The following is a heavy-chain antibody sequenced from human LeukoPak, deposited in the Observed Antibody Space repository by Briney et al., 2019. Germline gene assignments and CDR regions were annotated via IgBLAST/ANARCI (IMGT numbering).Heavy chain of an antibody. V-gene: IGHV3-30*18. Sequence: PGGSLRLSCAASGFTFSSYAMSWVRQAPGKGLEWVAVISYDGNNKYYADSVKGRFTISRDNSKNTLYLEMNSLRAEDTAVYYCAKDRNDTQKGLYYFDYWGQGTLVTVSS. CDR2: ISYDGNNK. CDR3: AKDRNDTQKGLYYFDY. D-gene: IGHD3-22*01. CDR1: GFTFSSYA. J-gene: IGHJ4*02.